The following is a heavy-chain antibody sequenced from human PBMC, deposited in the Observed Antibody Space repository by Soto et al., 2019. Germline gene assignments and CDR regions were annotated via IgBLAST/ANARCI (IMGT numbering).Heavy chain of an antibody. CDR3: GSVFEY. V-gene: IGHV3-21*04. Sequence: GGSLRHSCVFSGCPFRTYTMNWVRQAPGKGLEWVSSINGRSNYVYYADSVKGRFTISRDNAKNTVYLQMNSLRPEDTAVYYCGSVFEYWGHGTLVTVSS. CDR2: INGRSNYV. J-gene: IGHJ4*01. CDR1: GCPFRTYT.